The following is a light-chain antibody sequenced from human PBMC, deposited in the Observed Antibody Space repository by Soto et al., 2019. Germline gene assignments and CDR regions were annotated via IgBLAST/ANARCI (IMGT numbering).Light chain of an antibody. V-gene: IGKV1-8*01. CDR2: AAS. J-gene: IGKJ4*01. CDR3: QQYYSYPPGLT. CDR1: QGISSY. Sequence: AIRMTQSPSSFSASTGDRVTITCRASQGISSYLAWYQQKPGKAPKLLIYAASTLQSGVPSRFSGSGSGTDLTLTISCLQSEDFATYYCQQYYSYPPGLTFGGGTKVEIK.